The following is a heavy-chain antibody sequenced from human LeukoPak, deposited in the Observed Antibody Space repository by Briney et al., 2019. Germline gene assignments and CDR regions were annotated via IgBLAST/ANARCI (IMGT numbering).Heavy chain of an antibody. Sequence: GGSLRLSCAASGFTFSSYAMHWVRQAPGKGLEWVAVISYDGSNKYYADSVKGRFTISRDNSKNTLYLQMNSLRAEDTAVYYCARDNGSSGYLWGQGTLVTVSS. CDR3: ARDNGSSGYL. CDR1: GFTFSSYA. J-gene: IGHJ5*02. D-gene: IGHD3-22*01. CDR2: ISYDGSNK. V-gene: IGHV3-30-3*01.